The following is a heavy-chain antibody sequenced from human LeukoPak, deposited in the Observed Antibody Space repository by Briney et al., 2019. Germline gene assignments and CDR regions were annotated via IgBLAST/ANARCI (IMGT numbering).Heavy chain of an antibody. Sequence: GESLKISCKGSGYSFTSYWIGWVRQMPGKGLEWMGIIYPGDSDTRYSPSFQGQVTISADKSISTAYLQWSSLEASDTAMYYCARRARDGYNYGQGEYYFDYWGQGTLVTVSS. CDR1: GYSFTSYW. J-gene: IGHJ4*02. D-gene: IGHD5-24*01. CDR2: IYPGDSDT. V-gene: IGHV5-51*01. CDR3: ARRARDGYNYGQGEYYFDY.